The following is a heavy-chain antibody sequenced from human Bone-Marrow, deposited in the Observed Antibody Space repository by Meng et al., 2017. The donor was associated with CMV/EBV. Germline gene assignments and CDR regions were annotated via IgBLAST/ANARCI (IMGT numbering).Heavy chain of an antibody. Sequence: QVQLVQSGAEVKKPGASVKVSCKASGHTFADYYINWVRQAPGQGLEWMGIINPSGGSTSYAQKFQGRVTMTRDTSTSTVYMELSSLRSEDTAVYYCARVKGSITMVRGGWFDPWGQGTLGTVAS. J-gene: IGHJ5*02. V-gene: IGHV1-46*01. D-gene: IGHD3-10*01. CDR1: GHTFADYY. CDR2: INPSGGST. CDR3: ARVKGSITMVRGGWFDP.